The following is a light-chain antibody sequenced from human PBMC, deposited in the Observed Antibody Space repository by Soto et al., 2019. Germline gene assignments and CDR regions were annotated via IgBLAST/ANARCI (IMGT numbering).Light chain of an antibody. J-gene: IGLJ1*01. Sequence: QSALTQPRSVSGSPGQSVTISCTGTSSDVGGYNYVSWYQQHPGKAPKLMIYDVSKRPSGVPDRFSGNTASLTISGLQAEDEADYYCCSYAGSYSYVFGTGTKVTVL. CDR3: CSYAGSYSYV. CDR1: SSDVGGYNY. V-gene: IGLV2-11*01. CDR2: DVS.